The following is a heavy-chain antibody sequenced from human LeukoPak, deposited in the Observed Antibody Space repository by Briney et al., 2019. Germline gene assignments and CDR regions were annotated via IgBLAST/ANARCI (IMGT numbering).Heavy chain of an antibody. Sequence: ASVKVSCKASGYTFTGYYMHWVRQAPGQGLEWMGWISAYNGNTNYAQKLQGRVTMTTDTSTSTAYMELRSLRSDDTAVYYCARAGYDYVWGSYRDYWGQGTLVTVSS. CDR3: ARAGYDYVWGSYRDY. D-gene: IGHD3-16*01. CDR1: GYTFTGYY. J-gene: IGHJ4*02. V-gene: IGHV1-18*04. CDR2: ISAYNGNT.